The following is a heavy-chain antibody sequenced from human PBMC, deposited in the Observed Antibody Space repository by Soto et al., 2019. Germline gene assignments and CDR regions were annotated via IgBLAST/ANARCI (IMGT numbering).Heavy chain of an antibody. Sequence: SETLSLTCTVSGVSVNSGNYYWSWIRQTPGKGLEWIGFIYQSGSTRYNPSLKSRVTISLDTSKNQFSLKLTSVTAADTAVYYCARPSVPGGSYSCHYWGQGTLVTVSS. J-gene: IGHJ4*02. V-gene: IGHV4-61*01. CDR1: GVSVNSGNYY. CDR2: IYQSGST. D-gene: IGHD1-26*01. CDR3: ARPSVPGGSYSCHY.